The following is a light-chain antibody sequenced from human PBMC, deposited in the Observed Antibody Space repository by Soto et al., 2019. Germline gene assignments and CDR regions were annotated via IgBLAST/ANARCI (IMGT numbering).Light chain of an antibody. CDR1: QDISVY. J-gene: IGKJ1*01. Sequence: DIQMTQSPSSLSASVGDRVTITCRASQDISVYLAWYQQKPGKVPKLLIYSASTLQSGVPSRFSGSGSGTDFTLTISSLQPEDFAVYYCQQFGRSPPSWTFGQGTKVEIK. CDR3: QQFGRSPPSWT. CDR2: SAS. V-gene: IGKV1-27*01.